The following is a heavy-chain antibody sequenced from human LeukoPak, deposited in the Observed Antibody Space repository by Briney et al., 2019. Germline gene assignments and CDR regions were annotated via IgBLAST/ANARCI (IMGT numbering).Heavy chain of an antibody. CDR2: INHSGST. D-gene: IGHD3-10*01. J-gene: IGHJ4*02. CDR3: ARRGRLLWFGESKYPDY. CDR1: GGSFSGYY. V-gene: IGHV4-34*01. Sequence: PSETLSLTCAVYGGSFSGYYWSWIRQPPGKGLEWIGEINHSGSTNYNPSLKSRVTISVDTSKNQFSLKLSSVTAADTAVYYCARRGRLLWFGESKYPDYWGQGTLVTVSS.